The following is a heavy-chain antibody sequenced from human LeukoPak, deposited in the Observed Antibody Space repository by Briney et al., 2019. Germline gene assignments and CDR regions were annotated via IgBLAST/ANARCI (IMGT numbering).Heavy chain of an antibody. Sequence: PWASVKVSCTASGYTFTSYGISWVRQAPGQGLEWMGWISAYNGNTNYAQKLQGRVTMTTDTSTSTAYMELRSLRSDDTAVYYCARDFPYIEGNYVLSYFDYWGQGTLVTVSS. V-gene: IGHV1-18*01. CDR3: ARDFPYIEGNYVLSYFDY. CDR1: GYTFTSYG. J-gene: IGHJ4*02. CDR2: ISAYNGNT. D-gene: IGHD1-7*01.